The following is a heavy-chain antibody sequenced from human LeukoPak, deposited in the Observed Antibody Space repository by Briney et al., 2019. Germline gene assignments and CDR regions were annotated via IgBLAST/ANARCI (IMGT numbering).Heavy chain of an antibody. CDR3: ARDLGGPDPLKNWFDP. CDR2: INTDTGNP. V-gene: IGHV7-4-1*02. D-gene: IGHD3-16*01. CDR1: GYTFTTYA. J-gene: IGHJ5*02. Sequence: GASVKVSCKASGYTFTTYAMSWVRQAPGQGLEWMGWINTDTGNPTYALGFTGRFVFSLDTSVSTAYLQISSLKAEDTAVYYCARDLGGPDPLKNWFDPWGQGTLVTVSS.